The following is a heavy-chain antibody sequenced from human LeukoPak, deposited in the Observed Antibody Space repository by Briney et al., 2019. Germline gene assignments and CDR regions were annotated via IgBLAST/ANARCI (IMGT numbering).Heavy chain of an antibody. Sequence: RSETPSLTCTVSGGSISSSSYYWGWIRQPPGKGLEWIGSIYYSGSTYYNPSLKSRVTISVDTSKNQFSLKLSSVTAADTAVYYCARDGTSSSVYYYYYMDVWGKGTTVTVSS. D-gene: IGHD6-6*01. CDR2: IYYSGST. CDR3: ARDGTSSSVYYYYYMDV. V-gene: IGHV4-39*07. J-gene: IGHJ6*03. CDR1: GGSISSSSYY.